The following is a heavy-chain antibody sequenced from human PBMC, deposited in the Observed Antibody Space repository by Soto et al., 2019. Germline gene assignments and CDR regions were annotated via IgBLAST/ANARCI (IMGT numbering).Heavy chain of an antibody. V-gene: IGHV3-15*01. D-gene: IGHD3-9*01. CDR2: LKSKTDGGAT. Sequence: EVQLVESGGGLVRPGGSLRLSCTASGFTFTNAWMHWVRQAPGKGLEWIGRLKSKTDGGATDYAAPVKGRFTISRDDSKNTLDLQMNSLKTEDSAVYYCPATEDTDDWYGNYAFEIWGQGKRVTVSS. J-gene: IGHJ3*02. CDR1: GFTFTNAW. CDR3: PATEDTDDWYGNYAFEI.